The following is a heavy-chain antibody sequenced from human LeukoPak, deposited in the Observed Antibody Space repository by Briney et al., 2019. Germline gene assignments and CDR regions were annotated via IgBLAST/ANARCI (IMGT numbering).Heavy chain of an antibody. V-gene: IGHV4-61*02. CDR3: ASSPRDYYDSSGYYNPLYY. CDR2: IYTSGST. D-gene: IGHD3-22*01. CDR1: GGSISSGSYY. J-gene: IGHJ4*02. Sequence: SQTLSLTCTVSGGSISSGSYYWSWIRQPAGKGLEWIGRIYTSGSTNYNPSLKNRVTISVDTSKSQFSLKLSSVTAADTAVYYCASSPRDYYDSSGYYNPLYYWGQGTLVTVSS.